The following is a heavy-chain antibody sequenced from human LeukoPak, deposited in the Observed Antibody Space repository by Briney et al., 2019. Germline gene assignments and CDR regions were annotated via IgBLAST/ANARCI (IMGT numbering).Heavy chain of an antibody. J-gene: IGHJ3*02. Sequence: GGSLRLSCAASRXTFSTYGMYWVRQAPGKGLEWVAVISYDGSNKYYADSVKGRFTISRDNSKNTLYLQMNSLRVEDTAVYYCAKDLSPLVWFVSGSDAFDIWGQGTMVTVSS. V-gene: IGHV3-30*18. D-gene: IGHD3-10*01. CDR3: AKDLSPLVWFVSGSDAFDI. CDR2: ISYDGSNK. CDR1: RXTFSTYG.